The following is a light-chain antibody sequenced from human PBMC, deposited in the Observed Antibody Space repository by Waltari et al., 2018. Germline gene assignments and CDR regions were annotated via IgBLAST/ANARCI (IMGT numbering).Light chain of an antibody. CDR3: QSVDSSGTYVL. J-gene: IGLJ2*01. CDR2: KDS. CDR1: VLPKQY. Sequence: SYELTQPPSVSVSPGQTARITCSGDVLPKQYAYWYQQKPGQAPVLVIYKDSERPSGIPGRFSGTSSGTTVTLTISGVQAEDEADYYCQSVDSSGTYVLFGGGTKLTVL. V-gene: IGLV3-25*03.